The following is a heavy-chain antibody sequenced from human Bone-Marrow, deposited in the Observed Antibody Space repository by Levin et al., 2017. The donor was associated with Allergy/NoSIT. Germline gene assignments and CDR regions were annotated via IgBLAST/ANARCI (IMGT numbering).Heavy chain of an antibody. D-gene: IGHD6-19*01. CDR1: GGSFSGYY. V-gene: IGHV4-34*01. CDR2: INHSGST. CDR3: ARDIRRQWLTTYYFDY. J-gene: IGHJ4*02. Sequence: SQTLSLPCAVYGGSFSGYYWSWIRQPPGKGLEWIGEINHSGSTNYNPSLKSRVTISVDTSKNQFSLKLSSVTAADTAVYYCARDIRRQWLTTYYFDYWGQGTLVTVSS.